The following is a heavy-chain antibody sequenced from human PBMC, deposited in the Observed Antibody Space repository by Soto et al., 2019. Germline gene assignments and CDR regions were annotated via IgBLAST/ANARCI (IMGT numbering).Heavy chain of an antibody. CDR1: GYTLTELS. J-gene: IGHJ6*02. CDR2: FDPEDGGT. V-gene: IGHV1-24*01. CDR3: ARAMVRGVIITYGMDV. Sequence: GASVKISCKVAGYTLTELSTNWVRQAPGKELEGMGGFDPEDGGTIYAQKFQGSVTMTEDTSTDTADMELSSLRPEDTAVYYCARAMVRGVIITYGMDVWGQGTPVTVYS. D-gene: IGHD3-10*01.